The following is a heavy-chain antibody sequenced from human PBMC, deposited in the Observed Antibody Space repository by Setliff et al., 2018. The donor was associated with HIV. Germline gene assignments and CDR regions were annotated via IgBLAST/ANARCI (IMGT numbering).Heavy chain of an antibody. CDR2: VRHDGDVQ. CDR3: VRGKNWFDP. V-gene: IGHV3-30*02. D-gene: IGHD6-13*01. CDR1: GFTISSYH. Sequence: PGGSLRLSCAASGFTISSYHIHWVRQAPGKGLEWVAFVRHDGDVQIYADSVKGRFTASRDNPKNTLYLQMNSLRAEDTAVYYCVRGKNWFDPWGQGTPVTVSS. J-gene: IGHJ5*02.